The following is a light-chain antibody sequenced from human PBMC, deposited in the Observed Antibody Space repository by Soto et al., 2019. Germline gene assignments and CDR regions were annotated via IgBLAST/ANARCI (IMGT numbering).Light chain of an antibody. CDR1: QSVSSSY. CDR3: QQYGSSPGT. CDR2: GAS. J-gene: IGKJ1*01. V-gene: IGKV3-20*01. Sequence: EIVLTQSPGTLSLSPGERATLSCRASQSVSSSYLAWYQQKPGQAPRLLIYGASSRATGIPDRVSGSGSGTDFTLTISRLEPEDFAVYYCQQYGSSPGTFGQGTQVEIQ.